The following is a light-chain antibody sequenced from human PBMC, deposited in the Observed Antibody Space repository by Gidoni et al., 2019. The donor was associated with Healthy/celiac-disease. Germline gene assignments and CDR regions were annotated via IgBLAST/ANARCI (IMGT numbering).Light chain of an antibody. J-gene: IGLJ2*01. CDR1: SLRSYY. CDR3: NSRDGSGNPGV. CDR2: GKN. Sequence: SSELTQDPAVSVALGQTVRITCQGDSLRSYYASWYQQKPGQAPVLCIYGKNKRPSGIPDRFPGSSSGNTASLTITGAQAEEEADYYCNSRDGSGNPGVFGGGTKLTVL. V-gene: IGLV3-19*01.